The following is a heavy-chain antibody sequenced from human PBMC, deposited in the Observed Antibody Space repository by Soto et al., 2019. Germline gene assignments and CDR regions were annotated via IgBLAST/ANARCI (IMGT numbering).Heavy chain of an antibody. CDR3: ARAEWLRRYFDY. CDR2: ISGSGGST. CDR1: GFTFSSYA. Sequence: PGGSLRLSCAASGFTFSSYAMSWVRQAPGKGLEWVSAISGSGGSTYYADSVKGRFTISRDNSKNTLYLQMNSLRAEDTAVYYCARAEWLRRYFDYWGQGTLVTVSS. J-gene: IGHJ4*02. D-gene: IGHD5-12*01. V-gene: IGHV3-23*01.